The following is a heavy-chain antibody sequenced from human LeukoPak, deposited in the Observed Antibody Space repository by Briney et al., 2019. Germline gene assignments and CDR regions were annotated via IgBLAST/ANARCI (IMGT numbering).Heavy chain of an antibody. CDR3: ASSSYGDYPPFGAFDI. Sequence: SETLSLTCTVSGGSISSYYWSWIRQPPGKGLEWIGYIYYSGSTNYNPSLKSRVTISVDTSKNQFSLKLSSVTAADTAVYYCASSSYGDYPPFGAFDIWGQGTMVTVFS. V-gene: IGHV4-59*01. J-gene: IGHJ3*02. D-gene: IGHD4-17*01. CDR2: IYYSGST. CDR1: GGSISSYY.